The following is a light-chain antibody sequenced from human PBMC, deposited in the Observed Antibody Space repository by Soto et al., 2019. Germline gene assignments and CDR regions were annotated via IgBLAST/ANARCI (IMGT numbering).Light chain of an antibody. CDR3: LLYHNGDVA. CDR1: TGAVTSSNY. Sequence: QAVVTQEPSLTVSPGGTVTLTCASSTGAVTSSNYPNWFQQKPGQAPRALIYSTGDKYSWTPARFSGSLLGDKAALTLSGVQPEDEAEYYCLLYHNGDVAFGGGTKLTVL. CDR2: STG. J-gene: IGLJ2*01. V-gene: IGLV7-43*01.